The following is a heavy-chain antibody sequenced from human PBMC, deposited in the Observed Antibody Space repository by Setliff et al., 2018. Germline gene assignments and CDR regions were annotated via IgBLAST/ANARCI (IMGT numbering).Heavy chain of an antibody. D-gene: IGHD3-10*01. CDR2: ISSSGSTI. CDR1: GFTLSDNY. J-gene: IGHJ2*01. V-gene: IGHV3-11*01. Sequence: GSLGPPCAASGFTLSDNYMTWVRQAPGKGLEWVSYISSSGSTIYYADSVKGRFTISRDNAKNSLYLQMNSLRAEDTAVYYCARASGELFYDWYFDLWGRGTLVTAPQ. CDR3: ARASGELFYDWYFDL.